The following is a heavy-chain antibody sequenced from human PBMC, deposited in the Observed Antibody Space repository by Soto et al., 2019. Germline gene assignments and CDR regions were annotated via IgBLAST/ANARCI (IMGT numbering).Heavy chain of an antibody. CDR2: ISAYNGNT. Sequence: ASVKVSFKASGYTFTSYGISWLRQAPGQGLEWMGWISAYNGNTNYAQKLQGRVTMTTDTSTSTAYMELRSLRSDDTAVYYCASNQFDYYYYGMDVWGQGTTVTVSS. CDR3: ASNQFDYYYYGMDV. CDR1: GYTFTSYG. V-gene: IGHV1-18*04. J-gene: IGHJ6*02.